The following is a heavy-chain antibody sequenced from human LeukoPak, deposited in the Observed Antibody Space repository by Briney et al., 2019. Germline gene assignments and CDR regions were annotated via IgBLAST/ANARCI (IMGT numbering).Heavy chain of an antibody. CDR1: GGSISSSTYY. V-gene: IGHV4-39*07. Sequence: SETLSLACTVSGGSISSSTYYWGWMRQPPGKGLEWIGSIFYSGSTYYNPSLKSRVTISEDTSKNQFSLTLSSVTAADTAVYYCARGPILVAAGPLFDYWGQGILVTVSS. CDR2: IFYSGST. D-gene: IGHD6-13*01. CDR3: ARGPILVAAGPLFDY. J-gene: IGHJ4*02.